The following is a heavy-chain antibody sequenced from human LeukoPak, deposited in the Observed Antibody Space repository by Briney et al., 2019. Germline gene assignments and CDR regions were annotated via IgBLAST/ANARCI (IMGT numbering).Heavy chain of an antibody. CDR3: ARVWAYCGGDCYAQFDY. Sequence: ASVKVSCQASGYTFTNYYIHWVRQAPGQGLEWVGIINPNDVRTDYAQDFQGRVTMTRDTSTSTVYMELSSLRSEDTAVYYCARVWAYCGGDCYAQFDYWGQGTLVTVSS. CDR1: GYTFTNYY. CDR2: INPNDVRT. V-gene: IGHV1-46*01. J-gene: IGHJ4*02. D-gene: IGHD2-21*02.